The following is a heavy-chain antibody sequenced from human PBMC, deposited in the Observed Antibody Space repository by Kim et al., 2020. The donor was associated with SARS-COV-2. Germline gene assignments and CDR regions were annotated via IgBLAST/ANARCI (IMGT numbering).Heavy chain of an antibody. J-gene: IGHJ4*02. CDR1: GYTFTSYY. CDR2: INPSGGST. CDR3: ARNPLSHDYGGNSHFDY. V-gene: IGHV1-46*01. D-gene: IGHD4-17*01. Sequence: ASVKVSCKASGYTFTSYYMHWVRQAPGQGLEWMGIINPSGGSTSYAQKFQGRVTMTRDTSTSTVYMELSSLRSEDTAVYYCARNPLSHDYGGNSHFDYWGQGTLVTVSS.